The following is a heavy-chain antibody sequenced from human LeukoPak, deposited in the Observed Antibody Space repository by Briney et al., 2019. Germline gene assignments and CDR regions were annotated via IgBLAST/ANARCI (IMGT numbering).Heavy chain of an antibody. CDR2: IYPGDSDT. V-gene: IGHV5-51*01. CDR3: VVEVSRSCYYIGS. J-gene: IGHJ4*02. CDR1: GYSFTSYW. Sequence: GESLKISCKASGYSFTSYWHGWVPQMPGKGLECMGIIYPGDSDTRYSPSFQGQVTISAAKSISTAYPHSSSLKASDTAFYYCVVEVSRSCYYIGSCGGRTLVTVSS. D-gene: IGHD3-22*01.